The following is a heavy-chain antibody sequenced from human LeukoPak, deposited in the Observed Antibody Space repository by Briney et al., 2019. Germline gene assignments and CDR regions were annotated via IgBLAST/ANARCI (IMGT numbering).Heavy chain of an antibody. J-gene: IGHJ4*02. CDR3: SRAAGLGSPSDY. V-gene: IGHV1-18*01. CDR1: GYTFTSYG. D-gene: IGHD7-27*01. CDR2: ISAYNGNT. Sequence: ASVKVSCKASGYTFTSYGISWVRQAPGQGLEWMGWISAYNGNTNYAQKLQGRVTMTTDTSTSTAYMELRSLRSDDTAVYFCSRAAGLGSPSDYWGQGTLVTVSS.